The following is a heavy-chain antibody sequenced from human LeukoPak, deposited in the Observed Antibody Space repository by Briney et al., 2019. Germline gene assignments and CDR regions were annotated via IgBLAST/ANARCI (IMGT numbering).Heavy chain of an antibody. V-gene: IGHV1-2*02. CDR3: ARDGPDSSGHNYYFDY. D-gene: IGHD3-22*01. Sequence: ASVKVSCKASGYTFTGYYMHWVRQAPGQGLEWMGWINPNSGGTNYAQKFQGRVTMTRDMSTSTVYMELSSLRSEDTAVYYCARDGPDSSGHNYYFDYWGQGTLVTVSS. CDR1: GYTFTGYY. J-gene: IGHJ4*02. CDR2: INPNSGGT.